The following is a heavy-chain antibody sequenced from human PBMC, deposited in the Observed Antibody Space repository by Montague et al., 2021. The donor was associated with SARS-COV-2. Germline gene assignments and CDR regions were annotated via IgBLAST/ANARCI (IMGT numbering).Heavy chain of an antibody. CDR2: MYYSGST. CDR1: GGSISSSNYY. J-gene: IGHJ6*02. Sequence: SETLSLTCTVSGGSISSSNYYWGWIRQPPGKGLEWIGYMYYSGSTYYYPSLKSRVTISIDTSKNQFSLKLSSVTAADTAVYYCARDDIVRGEVTKGMDVWGQGTTVTVSS. V-gene: IGHV4-39*07. D-gene: IGHD3-16*01. CDR3: ARDDIVRGEVTKGMDV.